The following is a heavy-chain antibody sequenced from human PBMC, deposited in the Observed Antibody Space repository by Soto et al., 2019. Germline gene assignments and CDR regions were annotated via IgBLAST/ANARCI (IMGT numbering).Heavy chain of an antibody. CDR2: ITPFNDNT. Sequence: QIHLVQSGGEVKKPGASVKVSCKTSGYTFTTYGIIWVRQAPGQGLEWMGWITPFNDNTNYAQNLQGRVTMTTDTSTNTAYLELRSLSSDDTAVYYCARTDKGVDVPPLDNWGQGTLVAVAS. D-gene: IGHD2-8*01. V-gene: IGHV1-18*01. J-gene: IGHJ4*02. CDR3: ARTDKGVDVPPLDN. CDR1: GYTFTTYG.